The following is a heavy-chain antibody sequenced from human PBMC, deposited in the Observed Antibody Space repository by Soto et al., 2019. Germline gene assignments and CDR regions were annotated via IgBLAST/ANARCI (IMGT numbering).Heavy chain of an antibody. D-gene: IGHD4-17*01. CDR3: TTESYMTNIIVRFDY. J-gene: IGHJ4*01. V-gene: IGHV3-15*07. CDR2: VKSKTDGGTT. Sequence: GGSLRLSCAASGFIFSNAWINWVRQAPGKGLEWVGRVKSKTDGGTTDFAAPVKGRFAISRDDSKNMVYLEMNSLKTEDTAIYYCTTESYMTNIIVRFDYRRHGTLVTVSS. CDR1: GFIFSNAW.